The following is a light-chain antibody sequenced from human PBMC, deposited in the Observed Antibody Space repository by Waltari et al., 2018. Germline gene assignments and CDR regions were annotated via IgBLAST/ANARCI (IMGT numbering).Light chain of an antibody. Sequence: DIQLTQSPSFLSASVGDRVTITCRASQGISSYLVWYQQKPGKAPKVLIYAASTLQSGVPSRLSGSGSGTEFTLTISSLQPEDFATYYCQQHNSYPYTFGQGTKLEIK. CDR3: QQHNSYPYT. CDR1: QGISSY. CDR2: AAS. V-gene: IGKV1-9*01. J-gene: IGKJ2*01.